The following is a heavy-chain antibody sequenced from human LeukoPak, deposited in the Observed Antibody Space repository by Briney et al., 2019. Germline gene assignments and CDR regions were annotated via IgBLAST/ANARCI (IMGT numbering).Heavy chain of an antibody. CDR1: GGSISSYY. V-gene: IGHV4-59*01. D-gene: IGHD1-26*01. CDR3: ARERPGGATAEFDY. J-gene: IGHJ4*02. Sequence: SETLSLTCTVCGGSISSYYWSWIRQPPGKGLEWIGYIYYSGSTNYNPSLKSRVTISVDTSKNQFSLKLSSVTAADTAVYYCARERPGGATAEFDYWGQGTLVTVSS. CDR2: IYYSGST.